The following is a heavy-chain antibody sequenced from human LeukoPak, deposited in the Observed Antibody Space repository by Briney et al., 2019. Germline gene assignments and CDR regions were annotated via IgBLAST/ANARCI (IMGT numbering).Heavy chain of an antibody. Sequence: SETLSLTCTVSGGSIGSYDYYWSWIRQPPGKGLEWIGEINHSGSTNYNPSLKSRVTISVDTSKNQFSLKLSSVTAADTAVYYCARGRYLVYAFDIWGQGTMVTVSS. CDR1: GGSIGSYDYY. CDR2: INHSGST. CDR3: ARGRYLVYAFDI. J-gene: IGHJ3*02. D-gene: IGHD1-14*01. V-gene: IGHV4-34*01.